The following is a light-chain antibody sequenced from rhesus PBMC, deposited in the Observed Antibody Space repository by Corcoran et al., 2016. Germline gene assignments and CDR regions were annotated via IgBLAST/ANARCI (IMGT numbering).Light chain of an antibody. CDR1: ENVNNY. CDR3: QHGYGTPFT. CDR2: KAS. Sequence: DIQMTQSPSSLSASVGDRVTITCRASENVNNYLNLYQQKPGKAPKLLIYKASTLQSGVPSRFSGSGSGTDYTFTISSLQPEDVATYYCQHGYGTPFTFGPGTKLDIK. V-gene: IGKV1-74*01. J-gene: IGKJ3*01.